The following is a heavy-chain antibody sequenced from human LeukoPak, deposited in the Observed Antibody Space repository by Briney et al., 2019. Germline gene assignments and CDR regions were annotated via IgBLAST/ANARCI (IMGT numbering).Heavy chain of an antibody. V-gene: IGHV4-30-2*01. CDR1: GGSISSGGYY. J-gene: IGHJ5*02. CDR2: NYHSEST. D-gene: IGHD2-2*01. Sequence: SQTLSLTCTVSGGSISSGGYYWRWIRQPPGKGREWIGYNYHSESTYYHPSLKSRVAISVDTSKNQFSLKLSSVTAADTAVYYCARETKGICSSTSCPNWFDPWGQGTLVTVSS. CDR3: ARETKGICSSTSCPNWFDP.